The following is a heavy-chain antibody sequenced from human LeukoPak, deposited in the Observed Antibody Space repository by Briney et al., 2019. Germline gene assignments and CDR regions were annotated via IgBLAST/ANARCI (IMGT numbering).Heavy chain of an antibody. V-gene: IGHV4-39*01. Sequence: SETLSLTCNVSGGSVTSNNFHWGWIRQPPGKGLEWIGIIYNIRTTSYSPSLKSRVTISVDTSKNQFSLKLSSVSAADTAVYYCARHGGPSYFYAFDIWGQGTMVTVSS. CDR2: IYNIRTT. CDR1: GGSVTSNNFH. D-gene: IGHD1-26*01. CDR3: ARHGGPSYFYAFDI. J-gene: IGHJ3*02.